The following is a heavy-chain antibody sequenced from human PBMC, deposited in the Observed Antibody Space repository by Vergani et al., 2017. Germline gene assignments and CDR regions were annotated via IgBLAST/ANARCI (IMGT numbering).Heavy chain of an antibody. Sequence: EVQLLESGGGLVQPGGSLRLSCAASGFTFSSYAMSWVRQAPGKGLEWVSAISGSGGSTYYADSVKGRLTISRDNSKNTRYLQMNSLRAEDTAVYYCAKGFVRGDYFDYWGQGTLVTVSS. CDR3: AKGFVRGDYFDY. CDR2: ISGSGGST. D-gene: IGHD3-10*01. V-gene: IGHV3-23*01. CDR1: GFTFSSYA. J-gene: IGHJ4*02.